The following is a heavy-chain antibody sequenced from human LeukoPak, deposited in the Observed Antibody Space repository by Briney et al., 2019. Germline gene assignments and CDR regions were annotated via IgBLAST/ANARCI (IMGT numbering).Heavy chain of an antibody. J-gene: IGHJ4*02. V-gene: IGHV3-53*01. CDR2: IYSGGST. CDR3: ATWFGELLSDYFDY. D-gene: IGHD3-10*01. Sequence: GGSLRLSCAASGFTVSSNYMSWVRQAPGKGLEWVSVIYSGGSTYYADSVKGRFTISRDNSKNTLYLHMNSLRAEDTAVYYCATWFGELLSDYFDYWGQGTLVTVSS. CDR1: GFTVSSNY.